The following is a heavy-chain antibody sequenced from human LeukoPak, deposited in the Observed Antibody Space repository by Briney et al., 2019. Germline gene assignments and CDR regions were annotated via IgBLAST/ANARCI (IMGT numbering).Heavy chain of an antibody. D-gene: IGHD6-13*01. CDR2: MNPNSGNT. V-gene: IGHV1-8*01. J-gene: IGHJ4*02. CDR1: GYTFTSFD. CDR3: ARGECGGIEAAGT. Sequence: VASVKVSCKASGYTFTSFDINWVRQATGQGLEWMAWMNPNSGNTGYAQKFQGRVTMTRNTSISTAYMELSSLRSEDTAVYYCARGECGGIEAAGTWGQGTLVTVSS.